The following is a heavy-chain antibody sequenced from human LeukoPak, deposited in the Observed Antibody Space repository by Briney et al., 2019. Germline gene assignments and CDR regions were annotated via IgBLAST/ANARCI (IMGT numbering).Heavy chain of an antibody. CDR2: ISGSGGST. D-gene: IGHD1-26*01. CDR1: GFTFSSYA. CDR3: AKGGKWDVTPFDY. V-gene: IGHV3-23*01. J-gene: IGHJ4*02. Sequence: GGSLRLSCAASGFTFSSYAMSWVRQAPGKGLEWVSAISGSGGSTYYADSVKGRFTISRDNSKNTLYLQVNSLRAEDTAIYYCAKGGKWDVTPFDYWGQGTLVTVSS.